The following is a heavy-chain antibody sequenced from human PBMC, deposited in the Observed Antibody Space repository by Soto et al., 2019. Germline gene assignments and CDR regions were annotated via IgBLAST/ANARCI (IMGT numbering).Heavy chain of an antibody. D-gene: IGHD6-19*01. CDR3: ARDDATEQWLGSNDY. CDR1: GYTFTRYG. Sequence: QVQLVQSGAEVKKPGASVKVSFNASGYTFTRYGISWVRQAPGQGLEWMGWISAYNGNTNYAQKLQGRVTMTTDTSTSTAYMELRSLRSDDTAVYYCARDDATEQWLGSNDYWGQGTLVTVSS. CDR2: ISAYNGNT. V-gene: IGHV1-18*01. J-gene: IGHJ4*02.